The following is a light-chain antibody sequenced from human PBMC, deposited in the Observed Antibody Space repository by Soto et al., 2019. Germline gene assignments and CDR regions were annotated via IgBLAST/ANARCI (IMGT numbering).Light chain of an antibody. J-gene: IGKJ1*01. CDR1: QSVLYSSTNRNY. V-gene: IGKV4-1*01. Sequence: DIVMTQSPDSLAVSLGERATINCKSSQSVLYSSTNRNYLAWYQQKPGQPPKMIISWASTRASGVPDRFTGSGSGTDFTLTITSLQAEDVAVYYCHQYYRPSWTFGQGTKVEIK. CDR3: HQYYRPSWT. CDR2: WAS.